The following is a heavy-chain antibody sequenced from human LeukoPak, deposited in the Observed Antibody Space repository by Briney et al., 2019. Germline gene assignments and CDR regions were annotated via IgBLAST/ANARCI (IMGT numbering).Heavy chain of an antibody. CDR3: ARDQSVTMISGAFDI. D-gene: IGHD3-22*01. J-gene: IGHJ3*02. V-gene: IGHV3-30-3*01. Sequence: GGSLRLSCAASGFTFSSYAMHWVRQAPGKGLEWVAVISYDGSNKYYADSVKGRFTISRDNSKNTLYLQMNSLRAEDTAVYYCARDQSVTMISGAFDIWGQGTMVTVSS. CDR2: ISYDGSNK. CDR1: GFTFSSYA.